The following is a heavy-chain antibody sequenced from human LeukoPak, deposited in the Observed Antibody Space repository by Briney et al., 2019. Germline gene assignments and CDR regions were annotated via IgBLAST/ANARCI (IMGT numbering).Heavy chain of an antibody. CDR2: INPSGGST. V-gene: IGHV1-46*01. Sequence: PAASVKVSCKASGYTFTSYYMHWVRQAPGQGLEWMGIINPSGGSTSYAQKFQGRVTITADESTSTAYMELSSLRSEDTAVYYCAVTYYYDSSGYFSGYYFDYWGQGTLVTVSS. CDR1: GYTFTSYY. D-gene: IGHD3-22*01. CDR3: AVTYYYDSSGYFSGYYFDY. J-gene: IGHJ4*02.